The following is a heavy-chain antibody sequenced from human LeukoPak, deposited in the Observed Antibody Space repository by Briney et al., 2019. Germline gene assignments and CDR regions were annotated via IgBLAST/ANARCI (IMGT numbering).Heavy chain of an antibody. V-gene: IGHV3-48*01. J-gene: IGHJ4*02. CDR3: AKAEGKNPTGGRWLD. D-gene: IGHD6-19*01. Sequence: GGSLRLSCAASGFTFSGYSMNWVRQAPGKGLEWVSYISASSFTIYYADSVKGRFTISRDNSKNTLYLQMNSLRAEDTAIYYCAKAEGKNPTGGRWLDWGQGTLVTVSS. CDR1: GFTFSGYS. CDR2: ISASSFTI.